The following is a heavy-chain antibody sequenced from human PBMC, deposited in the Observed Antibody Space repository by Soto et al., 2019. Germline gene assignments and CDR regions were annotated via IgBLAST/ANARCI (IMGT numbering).Heavy chain of an antibody. D-gene: IGHD6-13*01. CDR3: VKDRRSWSSSFDY. CDR2: ISSNGGST. Sequence: GGSLRLSCSASGFTFSSYAMHWFRQAPGKGLEYVSAISSNGGSTYYADSVKGRFTISRDNSKNTLYLQMSSLRAEDTAVYYCVKDRRSWSSSFDYWGQGTLVTVS. V-gene: IGHV3-64D*08. J-gene: IGHJ4*02. CDR1: GFTFSSYA.